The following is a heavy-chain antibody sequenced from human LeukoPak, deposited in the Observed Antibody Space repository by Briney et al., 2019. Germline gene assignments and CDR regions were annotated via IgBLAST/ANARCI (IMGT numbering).Heavy chain of an antibody. CDR1: GFTFSTFA. J-gene: IGHJ4*02. D-gene: IGHD2-2*01. V-gene: IGHV3-23*01. CDR3: AKVSWREVLSHDVDY. CDR2: ISGSGDAT. Sequence: GGSLRLSCAASGFTFSTFAMTWVSQAPAKGLEWVSTISGSGDATHYADFVKGRFTISRDNSKNTLYLQMNSLRAEDTAVYYCAKVSWREVLSHDVDYCGQGTLVTVSS.